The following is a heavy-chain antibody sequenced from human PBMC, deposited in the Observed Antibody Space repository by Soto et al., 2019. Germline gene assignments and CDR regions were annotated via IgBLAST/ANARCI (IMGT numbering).Heavy chain of an antibody. V-gene: IGHV3-21*01. CDR3: ARESEDLTSNFDY. CDR1: GFTYSRYS. J-gene: IGHJ4*02. CDR2: ISSTTNYI. Sequence: EGSLRRSWAASGFTYSRYSMNWVLQAPGKGLEWGSSISSTTNYIYYADSMKGRFTVSRDNAKNSVYLDMNSLSAEETAVYYCARESEDLTSNFDYWGQGTLVTVAS.